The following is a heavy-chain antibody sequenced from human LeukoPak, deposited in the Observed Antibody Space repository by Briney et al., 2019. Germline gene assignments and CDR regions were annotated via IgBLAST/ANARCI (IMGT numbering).Heavy chain of an antibody. V-gene: IGHV4-59*08. D-gene: IGHD3-10*01. CDR3: ARTMVRGVPDAFDI. J-gene: IGHJ3*02. CDR2: IYYSGST. Sequence: PSETLSLTCTVSGGSISSYYWSWIRQPPGKGLEWIGYIYYSGSTNYNPSLKSRVTISVDTSKNQFSLKLSSVTAADTAVYYCARTMVRGVPDAFDIWGQGTMVTVSS. CDR1: GGSISSYY.